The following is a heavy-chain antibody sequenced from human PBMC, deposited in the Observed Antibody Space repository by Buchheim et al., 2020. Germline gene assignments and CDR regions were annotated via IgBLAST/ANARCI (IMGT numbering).Heavy chain of an antibody. J-gene: IGHJ3*02. Sequence: QVQLQQWGAGLLKPSETLSLTCAVYGGSFSGYYWSWIRQPPGKGLEWIGEINHSGSTNYNPSLKSRVTISVDTSKKQVSLKLSSVTAADTAVYYCASTSSYGDYAFDIWGQGT. V-gene: IGHV4-34*01. CDR3: ASTSSYGDYAFDI. CDR1: GGSFSGYY. D-gene: IGHD4-17*01. CDR2: INHSGST.